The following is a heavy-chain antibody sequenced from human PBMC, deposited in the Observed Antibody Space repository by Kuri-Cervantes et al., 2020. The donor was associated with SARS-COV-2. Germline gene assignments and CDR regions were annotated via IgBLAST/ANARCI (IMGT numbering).Heavy chain of an antibody. CDR3: ARDDIVVVVAATPARYLPSYGSYYYYGMDV. CDR2: IYYSGST. Sequence: GSLRLSCAVSGYSISSGYYWGWIRQPPGKGLEWIGSIYYSGSTYYNPSLKSRVTISVDTSKNQFSLKLSSVTAADTAVYYCARDDIVVVVAATPARYLPSYGSYYYYGMDVWGQGTTVTVSS. CDR1: GYSISSGYY. V-gene: IGHV4-38-2*02. J-gene: IGHJ6*02. D-gene: IGHD2-15*01.